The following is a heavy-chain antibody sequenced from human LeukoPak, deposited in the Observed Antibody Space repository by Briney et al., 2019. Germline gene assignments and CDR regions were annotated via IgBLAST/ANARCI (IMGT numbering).Heavy chain of an antibody. V-gene: IGHV4-61*02. CDR2: IYTSGST. J-gene: IGHJ6*03. Sequence: SETLSLTCTVSGGSISSGSYYWSWIRQPAGKGLEWIGRIYTSGSTNYNPSLKSRVTISVDTPKNQFSLKLSSVTAADTAVYYCARHYYYYMDVWGKGTAVTVSS. CDR1: GGSISSGSYY. CDR3: ARHYYYYMDV.